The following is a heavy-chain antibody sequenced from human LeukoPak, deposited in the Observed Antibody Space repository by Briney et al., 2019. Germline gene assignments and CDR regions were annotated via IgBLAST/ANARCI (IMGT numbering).Heavy chain of an antibody. CDR2: IHYSGST. CDR3: ARGGWSLDL. D-gene: IGHD3-16*01. Sequence: SETLSLTCTVSGGSISNYYWSWIRQPPGKGLEWIGYIHYSGSTNYNPSLKSRVTISVDTSKNQSSLKLSSVTAADTAVYYCARGGWSLDLWGRGTLVTVSS. J-gene: IGHJ2*01. CDR1: GGSISNYY. V-gene: IGHV4-59*01.